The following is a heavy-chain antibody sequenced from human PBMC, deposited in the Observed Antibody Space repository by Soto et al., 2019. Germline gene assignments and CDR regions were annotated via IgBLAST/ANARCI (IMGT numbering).Heavy chain of an antibody. CDR2: IDPSDSYT. Sequence: WESLKISCKGSGYSFTSYWISWVRQMPGKGLEWMGRIDPSDSYTNYSPSFQGHVTISADKSISTAYLQCSSLKASDTAMYYCARQSGITFGGVIVIPYYYYGMDVWGQGTTVIVS. J-gene: IGHJ6*02. CDR3: ARQSGITFGGVIVIPYYYYGMDV. V-gene: IGHV5-10-1*01. D-gene: IGHD3-16*02. CDR1: GYSFTSYW.